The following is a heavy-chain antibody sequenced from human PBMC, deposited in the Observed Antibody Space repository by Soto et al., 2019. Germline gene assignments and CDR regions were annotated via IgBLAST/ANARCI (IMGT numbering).Heavy chain of an antibody. CDR3: ARDGDIVVVVAATAELDY. J-gene: IGHJ4*02. CDR2: ISAYNGNT. D-gene: IGHD2-15*01. Sequence: ASVKVSCKASGYTFTSYGISWVRQAPGQGLEWMGWISAYNGNTNYAQKLQGRVTMTTDTSTSTAYMELRSLRSDDTAVYYCARDGDIVVVVAATAELDYWGQGTLVTVSS. CDR1: GYTFTSYG. V-gene: IGHV1-18*01.